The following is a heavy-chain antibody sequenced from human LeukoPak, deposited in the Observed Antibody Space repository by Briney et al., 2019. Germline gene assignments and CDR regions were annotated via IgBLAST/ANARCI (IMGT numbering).Heavy chain of an antibody. D-gene: IGHD4-17*01. Sequence: PGGSLRLSCAASGFTFSSYGMHWVRQAPGKGLEWVAVIWYDGSNKYYADSVKGRFTISRDNSKNTLYLQMNSLRAEDTAVYYCAREPEEFTVTRRYFDYWGQGTLVTVSS. V-gene: IGHV3-30*19. CDR2: IWYDGSNK. J-gene: IGHJ4*02. CDR1: GFTFSSYG. CDR3: AREPEEFTVTRRYFDY.